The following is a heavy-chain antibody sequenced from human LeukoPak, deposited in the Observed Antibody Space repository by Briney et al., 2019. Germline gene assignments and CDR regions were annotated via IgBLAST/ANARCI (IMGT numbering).Heavy chain of an antibody. Sequence: GGSLRLSCAASGFTFSSYWMSWVRQAPGKGLEWVASIKQDGSEKYYVDSVKGRFTISRDNAKNSLYLQMNSLRAEDTAVYYCARGRLWDYVWGSHRYAGVSPFDYWGQGTLVTVSS. V-gene: IGHV3-7*01. CDR2: IKQDGSEK. CDR3: ARGRLWDYVWGSHRYAGVSPFDY. D-gene: IGHD3-16*02. J-gene: IGHJ4*02. CDR1: GFTFSSYW.